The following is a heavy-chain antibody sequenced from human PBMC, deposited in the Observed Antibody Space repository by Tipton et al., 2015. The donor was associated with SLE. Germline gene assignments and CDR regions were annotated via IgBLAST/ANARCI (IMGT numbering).Heavy chain of an antibody. V-gene: IGHV4-31*03. Sequence: TLSLTCTVSGGSISTGGYYWSWIRLHPGKGLEWIGYIYNSGGTDYNPSLKSRVTISVDTSPNRLSLQLSSVTAADTALYYCARLISAYDCNFDYLGQGTLVTVSS. CDR3: ARLISAYDCNFDY. J-gene: IGHJ4*02. CDR2: IYNSGGT. CDR1: GGSISTGGYY. D-gene: IGHD5-12*01.